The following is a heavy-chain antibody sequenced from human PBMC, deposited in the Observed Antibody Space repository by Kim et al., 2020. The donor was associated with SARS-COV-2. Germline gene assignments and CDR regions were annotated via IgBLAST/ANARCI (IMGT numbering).Heavy chain of an antibody. D-gene: IGHD3-10*01. CDR3: AKEGYYGSGSYYNYYFDY. CDR2: ISYDGSNK. J-gene: IGHJ4*02. CDR1: GFTFSSYG. Sequence: GGSLRLSCAASGFTFSSYGMHWVRQAPGKGLEWVAVISYDGSNKYYADSVKGRFTISRDNSKNTLYLQMNSLRAEDTAVYYCAKEGYYGSGSYYNYYFDYWGQGTLVTVSS. V-gene: IGHV3-30*18.